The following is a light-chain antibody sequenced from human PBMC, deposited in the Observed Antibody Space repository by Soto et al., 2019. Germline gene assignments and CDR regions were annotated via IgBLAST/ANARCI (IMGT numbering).Light chain of an antibody. CDR2: EVT. CDR3: TLYTRSTTIV. Sequence: QSALTQPPSVSGSLGQSVTISCTGTSSDVGSNDRVSWYQQPPGAAPKLMIYEVTNRPSGVPDRFSGSKSGNTASLTISGLQAKDEADYYCTLYTRSTTIVFGTGTKVTVL. J-gene: IGLJ1*01. V-gene: IGLV2-18*01. CDR1: SSDVGSNDR.